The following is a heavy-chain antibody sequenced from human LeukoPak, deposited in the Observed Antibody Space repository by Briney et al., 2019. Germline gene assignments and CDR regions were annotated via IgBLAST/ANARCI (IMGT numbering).Heavy chain of an antibody. D-gene: IGHD3-16*01. V-gene: IGHV3-23*01. J-gene: IGHJ6*03. CDR3: ENGPTAWAYYYYMDV. CDR1: GFTFSSYG. CDR2: ISGSGGST. Sequence: GGSLRLSCAAAGFTFSSYGMSWVRQAPGKGLEWVSAISGSGGSTYYADSVKGRFTISRDNSKTTLYLQMNSLRAEDTAVYYCENGPTAWAYYYYMDVWGKGTTVTVSS.